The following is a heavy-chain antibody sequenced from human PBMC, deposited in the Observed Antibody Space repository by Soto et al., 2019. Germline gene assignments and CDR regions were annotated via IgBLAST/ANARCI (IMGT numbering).Heavy chain of an antibody. CDR2: IYHSGST. V-gene: IGHV4-30-2*01. CDR3: ARGLPTVRDRAFDI. CDR1: GGSISSGGYS. Sequence: SETLSLTCAVSGGSISSGGYSWSWIRQPPGKGLEWIGYIYHSGSTYYNPSLKSRVTISVDRSKNQFSLKLSSVTAADTAVYYCARGLPTVRDRAFDIWGQGTMVTVSS. D-gene: IGHD4-17*01. J-gene: IGHJ3*02.